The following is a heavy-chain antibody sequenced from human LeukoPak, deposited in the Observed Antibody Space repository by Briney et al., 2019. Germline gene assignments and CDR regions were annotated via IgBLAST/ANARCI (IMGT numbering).Heavy chain of an antibody. D-gene: IGHD3-10*01. CDR3: ARRLELPYYYYGMDV. CDR2: MNPNSGNT. J-gene: IGHJ6*02. CDR1: GYTSTSYD. V-gene: IGHV1-8*01. Sequence: ASVKVSCKASGYTSTSYDINWVRQATGQGPEWMGWMNPNSGNTGYAQKFQGRVTMTRNTSISTAYMELSSLRSEDTAVYYCARRLELPYYYYGMDVWGQGTTVTVSS.